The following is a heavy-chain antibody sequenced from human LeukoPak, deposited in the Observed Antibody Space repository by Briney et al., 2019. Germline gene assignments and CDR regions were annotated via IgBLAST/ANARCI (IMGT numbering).Heavy chain of an antibody. CDR2: FDPVEGER. Sequence: GASVKVSCRVSGYTLTELSMHWVRQAPGKGLEWMGGFDPVEGERMYAQKFQGRVTVTEDTSTDTAYMELSSLRAEDTAVYYCVTGGPCGIPVPGGGPQDYWGQGMLVTVSS. D-gene: IGHD6-19*01. J-gene: IGHJ4*02. V-gene: IGHV1-24*01. CDR1: GYTLTELS. CDR3: VTGGPCGIPVPGGGPQDY.